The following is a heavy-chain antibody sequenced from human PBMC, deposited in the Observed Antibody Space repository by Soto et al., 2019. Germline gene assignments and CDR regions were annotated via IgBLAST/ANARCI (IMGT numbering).Heavy chain of an antibody. CDR3: AKDHSYNWSIDY. CDR2: ISYDGSNK. V-gene: IGHV3-30*18. Sequence: QVQLVESGGGVVQPGRSLRLSCAASGFTFSSYGMHWVRQAPGKGLEWVAVISYDGSNKYYADSVKGRFTISRDNSKNTLYLQMNSLRAEDTAVYYWAKDHSYNWSIDYWGQGTLVTVSS. CDR1: GFTFSSYG. D-gene: IGHD1-20*01. J-gene: IGHJ4*02.